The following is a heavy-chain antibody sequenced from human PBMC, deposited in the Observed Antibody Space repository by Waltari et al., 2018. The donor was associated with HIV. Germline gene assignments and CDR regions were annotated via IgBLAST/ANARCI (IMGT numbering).Heavy chain of an antibody. CDR3: ATPSYDSSGYYSAGSEFDY. CDR1: GYTFTGYY. V-gene: IGHV1-2*02. D-gene: IGHD3-22*01. J-gene: IGHJ4*02. CDR2: INPNGGGT. Sequence: QVQLVQSGAEVKKPGASVKVSCKASGYTFTGYYIHWVRQAPGPGLEWMGWINPNGGGTNYAQDFQGRGTMTRDTSISTAYMELSRLRSDDTAVYYCATPSYDSSGYYSAGSEFDYWGQGTLVTVSS.